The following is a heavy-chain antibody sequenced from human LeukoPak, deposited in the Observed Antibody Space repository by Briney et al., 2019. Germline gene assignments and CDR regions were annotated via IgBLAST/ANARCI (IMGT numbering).Heavy chain of an antibody. Sequence: GSLRLSCAASGFTFSSYAMSWVRQAPGKGLEWVSAISGSGGSTYYADSVKGRFTISRDNGKNSLYLQMNSLRPEDTAVYYCAREERYQLLSTYTYYSYIDVWGKGTTVTVSS. J-gene: IGHJ6*03. V-gene: IGHV3-23*01. D-gene: IGHD2-15*01. CDR1: GFTFSSYA. CDR3: AREERYQLLSTYTYYSYIDV. CDR2: ISGSGGST.